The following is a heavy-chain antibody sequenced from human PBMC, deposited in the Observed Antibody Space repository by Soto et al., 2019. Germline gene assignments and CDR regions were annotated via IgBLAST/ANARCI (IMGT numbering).Heavy chain of an antibody. CDR2: ISGDSSHI. V-gene: IGHV3-11*03. CDR3: ASTRTGNFYSDP. Sequence: PGGSLRLSCAASGFTFSDYYMSWIRQAPGKGLEWLSYISGDSSHITYANSVKGRFTISRDNTKNSLYLQINSLRAEDTAVYYCASTRTGNFYSDPWGQGTLVTVSS. D-gene: IGHD2-15*01. CDR1: GFTFSDYY. J-gene: IGHJ5*02.